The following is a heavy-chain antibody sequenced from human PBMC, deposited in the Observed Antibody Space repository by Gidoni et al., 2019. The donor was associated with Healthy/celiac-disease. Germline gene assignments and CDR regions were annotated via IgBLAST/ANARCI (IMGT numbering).Heavy chain of an antibody. CDR2: IIPIFGTA. J-gene: IGHJ6*02. V-gene: IGHV1-69*01. CDR3: ARLYTAAGTGYYYGMDV. D-gene: IGHD6-13*01. Sequence: QVPLVQSGAEVKQPGSSVKVSCKASAGTFSSYAISWVRQAPGQGLEWMGGIIPIFGTANYAQKFQGRVTITADESTSTAYMELSSLRSEDTAVYYCARLYTAAGTGYYYGMDVWGQGTTVTVSS. CDR1: AGTFSSYA.